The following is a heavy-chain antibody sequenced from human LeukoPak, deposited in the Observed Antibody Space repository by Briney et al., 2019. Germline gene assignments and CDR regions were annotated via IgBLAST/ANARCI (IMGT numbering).Heavy chain of an antibody. D-gene: IGHD5-24*01. J-gene: IGHJ4*02. CDR1: GGSISSYY. CDR3: ARHRDGYSNQAFDY. Sequence: SETLSLTCTVSGGSISSYYWSWIRQPPGKGLEWIGYTYYSGSTNYNPSLKSRVTISVDTSKNQFSLKLSSVTAADTAVYYCARHRDGYSNQAFDYWGQGTLVTVSS. CDR2: TYYSGST. V-gene: IGHV4-59*01.